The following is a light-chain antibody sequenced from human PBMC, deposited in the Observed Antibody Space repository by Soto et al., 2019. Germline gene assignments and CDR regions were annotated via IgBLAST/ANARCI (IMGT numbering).Light chain of an antibody. CDR2: DNN. J-gene: IGLJ1*01. CDR1: TSSIVNNF. V-gene: IGLV1-51*01. Sequence: QSLLTQPPYVSAAPGQKFSISCSRSTSSIVNNFVTWYRQLPGTAPKLLIYDNNKRPSGIPDRFSGSQSGTSATLGITGLQTGDEAVYYCGSWDSSLTYVFGTGTKVTVL. CDR3: GSWDSSLTYV.